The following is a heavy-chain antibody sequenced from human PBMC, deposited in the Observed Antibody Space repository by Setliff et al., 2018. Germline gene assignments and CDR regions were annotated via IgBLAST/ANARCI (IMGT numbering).Heavy chain of an antibody. CDR2: FIPVLSSA. Sequence: SVKVSCKVSGGSFSNYAINWVRQVSGQGLEWMGRFIPVLSSADYSQRFQGRVAFTADESTTTVFMELSTLRSDDTAVYYCARAGVAAAGKKGVFEHWGQGTLVTVSS. J-gene: IGHJ4*02. CDR1: GGSFSNYA. CDR3: ARAGVAAAGKKGVFEH. D-gene: IGHD6-13*01. V-gene: IGHV1-69*11.